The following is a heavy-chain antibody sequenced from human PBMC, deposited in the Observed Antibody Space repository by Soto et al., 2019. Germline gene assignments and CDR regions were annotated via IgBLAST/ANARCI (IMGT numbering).Heavy chain of an antibody. Sequence: GGALRLSCAASGFSFSNYAIHWVRQAPGKGLEWVAVIWYDGSNKYYVDSVKGRFTISKDNSQTTVYLQMNSLRAEDSAVYYCTRDPYGGSRYYFDSWGQGTLVTVSS. J-gene: IGHJ4*02. CDR1: GFSFSNYA. D-gene: IGHD1-26*01. CDR2: IWYDGSNK. CDR3: TRDPYGGSRYYFDS. V-gene: IGHV3-33*01.